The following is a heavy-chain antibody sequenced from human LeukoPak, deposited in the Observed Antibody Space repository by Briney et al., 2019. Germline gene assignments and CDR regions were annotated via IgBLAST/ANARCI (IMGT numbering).Heavy chain of an antibody. CDR1: GFTFDDYA. CDR2: ISWNSGSI. CDR3: ARAAGAVPAAPYGHFDN. Sequence: GRSLRLSCAASGFTFDDYAMHWVRQAPGRGLEWVSGISWNSGSIGYADSVKGRFTISRDNAKNSLYLQMDSLGVEDTALYYCARAAGAVPAAPYGHFDNWGQGILVTVSS. D-gene: IGHD2-2*01. V-gene: IGHV3-9*01. J-gene: IGHJ4*02.